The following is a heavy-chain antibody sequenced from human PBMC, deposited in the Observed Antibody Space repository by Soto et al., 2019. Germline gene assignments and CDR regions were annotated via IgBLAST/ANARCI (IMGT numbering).Heavy chain of an antibody. CDR2: INHSGST. CDR3: ARTRSSSWHP. CDR1: GGSFSGYY. V-gene: IGHV4-34*01. J-gene: IGHJ5*02. D-gene: IGHD6-13*01. Sequence: SETLSLTCAVYGGSFSGYYWSWIRQPPGKGLEWIGEINHSGSTNYNPSLKSRVTISVDTSKNQFSLKLSSVTAADTAVYYCARTRSSSWHPWGQGTLVTVS.